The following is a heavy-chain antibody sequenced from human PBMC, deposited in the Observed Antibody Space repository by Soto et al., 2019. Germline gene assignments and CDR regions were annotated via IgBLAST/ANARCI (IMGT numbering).Heavy chain of an antibody. V-gene: IGHV5-51*01. CDR3: ARSALRTGATPFDY. CDR2: IYPGDSDT. J-gene: IGHJ4*02. D-gene: IGHD1-26*01. Sequence: PVESLKISCNGSGYSFTSYWIGWVRQMPGKGLEWMGIIYPGDSDTRYSPSFQGQVTISADKSISTAYLQWSSLRASDTAMYYCARSALRTGATPFDYWGQGTLVTVSS. CDR1: GYSFTSYW.